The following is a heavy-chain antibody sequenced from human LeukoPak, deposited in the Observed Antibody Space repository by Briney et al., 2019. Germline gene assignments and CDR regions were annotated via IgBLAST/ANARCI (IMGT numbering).Heavy chain of an antibody. D-gene: IGHD4-17*01. CDR3: AKDRATTVTTFDY. V-gene: IGHV3-30-3*01. J-gene: IGHJ4*02. CDR2: ISYDGSNK. Sequence: GGSLRLSCAASGFTFSSYAMHWVRQAPGKGLEWVAVISYDGSNKYYADSVKGRFTISRDNSKNTLYLQMNSLRAEDTAVYYCAKDRATTVTTFDYWGQGTLVTVSS. CDR1: GFTFSSYA.